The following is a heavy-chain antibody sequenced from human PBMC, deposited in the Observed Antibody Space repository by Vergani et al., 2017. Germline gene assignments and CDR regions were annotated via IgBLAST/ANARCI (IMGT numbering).Heavy chain of an antibody. J-gene: IGHJ6*02. CDR3: ARDCTSGGCPDNYGMDV. CDR1: GFTFSTYA. Sequence: EVQLLESGGGLVQPGGSLRLSCAASGFTFSTYAMTWVRQAPGKGLEWVSTISSDGGSTYYADSVKGRFTISRDNSKNTLSLQMNSLTAEDTAIYYCARDCTSGGCPDNYGMDVWGQGATVTVSS. CDR2: ISSDGGST. D-gene: IGHD2-8*01. V-gene: IGHV3-23*01.